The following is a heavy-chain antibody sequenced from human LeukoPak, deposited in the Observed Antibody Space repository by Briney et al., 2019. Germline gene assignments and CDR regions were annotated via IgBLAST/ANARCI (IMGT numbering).Heavy chain of an antibody. CDR2: TYYRSKWYN. CDR3: ARASMAGRDWPDY. Sequence: SQTLSLTCAISGDSVSSNSAAWNWIRQSPSRGLEWLGRTYYRSKWYNVYAVSVESRITINPDTSKNQFSLQLNSVTPEDTAVYYCARASMAGRDWPDYWGQGTLVTVSS. V-gene: IGHV6-1*01. J-gene: IGHJ4*02. D-gene: IGHD5-24*01. CDR1: GDSVSSNSAA.